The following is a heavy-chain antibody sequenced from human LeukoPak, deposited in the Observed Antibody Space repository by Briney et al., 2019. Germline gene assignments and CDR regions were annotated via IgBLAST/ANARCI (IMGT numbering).Heavy chain of an antibody. Sequence: SETLSLTCAVYGGSFSGYYWSWIRQPPGKGLEWIGEINHSGSTNYNPSLRSRVTISVDTSKNQFSLKLSSVTAADTAVYYCARPGTASGNDAFDIWGQGTMVTVSS. V-gene: IGHV4-34*01. CDR2: INHSGST. CDR3: ARPGTASGNDAFDI. CDR1: GGSFSGYY. J-gene: IGHJ3*02. D-gene: IGHD4-23*01.